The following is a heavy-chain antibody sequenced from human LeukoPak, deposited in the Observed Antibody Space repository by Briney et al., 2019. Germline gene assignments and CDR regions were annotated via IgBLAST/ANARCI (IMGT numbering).Heavy chain of an antibody. Sequence: SETLSLTCTVSGGSISSYYWSWIRQPPGKGLEWIGYIYYSGSTNYNPSLKSRVTISVDTSKNQFSLKLSSVTAADTAVYYCARERDGYNHMMDAFDIWGQGTMVTDSS. J-gene: IGHJ3*02. V-gene: IGHV4-59*01. CDR1: GGSISSYY. CDR3: ARERDGYNHMMDAFDI. CDR2: IYYSGST. D-gene: IGHD5-24*01.